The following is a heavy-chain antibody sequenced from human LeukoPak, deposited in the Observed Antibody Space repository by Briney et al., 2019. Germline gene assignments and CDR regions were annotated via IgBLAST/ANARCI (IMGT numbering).Heavy chain of an antibody. J-gene: IGHJ4*02. Sequence: SETLSLTCTVSGGSISSYYWSWIRQPAGKGLEWIGRIYTSGSTNYNPSLKSRVTISVDTSKNQFSLNLSSVTAADTAVYYCATTGNYKQQLGVDYWGQGTLVTVSS. CDR3: ATTGNYKQQLGVDY. V-gene: IGHV4-4*07. D-gene: IGHD6-13*01. CDR2: IYTSGST. CDR1: GGSISSYY.